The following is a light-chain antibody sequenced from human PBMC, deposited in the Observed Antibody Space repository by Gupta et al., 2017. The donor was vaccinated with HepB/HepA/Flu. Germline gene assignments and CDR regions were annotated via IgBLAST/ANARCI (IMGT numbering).Light chain of an antibody. V-gene: IGKV1-33*01. CDR2: DVS. CDR3: LQYNSLPFT. J-gene: IGKJ3*01. Sequence: IQMTQSPSALSASVGDRVTITCQASQDVGNFLNWFQQKPGKGPKLLIHDVSNLEVGVSSRFSGSGSGTHFTFSVSSLQPDDVGTYYCLQYNSLPFTFGPGTRIDIK. CDR1: QDVGNF.